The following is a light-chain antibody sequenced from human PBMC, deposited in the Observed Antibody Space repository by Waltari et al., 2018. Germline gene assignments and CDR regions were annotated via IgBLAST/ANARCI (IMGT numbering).Light chain of an antibody. V-gene: IGKV1-39*01. J-gene: IGKJ2*01. CDR1: YNVDVF. Sequence: DIQMTQSPSSLSTSVGDRVTISCRASYNVDVFLNWYQQKPGKAPKLLIYGASSWQSGVPSRFSGSGSGTDFTLTITSLQPEDSATYYCQQSHGFPFTFGQGTKLEIK. CDR3: QQSHGFPFT. CDR2: GAS.